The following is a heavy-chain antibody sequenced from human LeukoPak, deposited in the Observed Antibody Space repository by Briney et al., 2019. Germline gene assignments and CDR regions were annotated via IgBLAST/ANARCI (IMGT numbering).Heavy chain of an antibody. J-gene: IGHJ4*02. CDR2: IRFDGRNK. V-gene: IGHV3-30*02. CDR3: ANGPHYDILTGFYKVRSHLDY. CDR1: GFTFSSYG. D-gene: IGHD3-9*01. Sequence: GGSLRLSCAASGFTFSSYGMHRVRQAPGKGLEWVAFIRFDGRNKYYADSVKGRFTISRDNSKNTLYLQMHSLRAEDTAVYYCANGPHYDILTGFYKVRSHLDYWGQGTLVTVSS.